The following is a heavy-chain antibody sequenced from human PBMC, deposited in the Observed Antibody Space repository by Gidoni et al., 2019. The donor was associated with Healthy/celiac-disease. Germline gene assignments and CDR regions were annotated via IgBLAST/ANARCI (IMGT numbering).Heavy chain of an antibody. CDR1: GGSVSSGSYY. D-gene: IGHD2-21*01. CDR2: IYYSGST. V-gene: IGHV4-61*01. J-gene: IGHJ4*02. CDR3: ARFPRLGEYYFDY. Sequence: QVQLQESGPGLVKPSETLSLTCTFSGGSVSSGSYYWSWIRQPPGKGLEWIGYIYYSGSTNYNPSLKSRVTISVDTSKNQFSLKLSSVTAADTAVYYCARFPRLGEYYFDYWGQGTLVTVSS.